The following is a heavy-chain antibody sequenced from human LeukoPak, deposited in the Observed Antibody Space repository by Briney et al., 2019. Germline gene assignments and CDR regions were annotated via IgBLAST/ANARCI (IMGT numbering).Heavy chain of an antibody. J-gene: IGHJ6*03. V-gene: IGHV4-59*01. CDR2: IYYSGST. Sequence: LETLSLTCTVSGGSNYWSWIRQPPGKGLEWIGYIYYSGSTNYNPSLKSRVTISVDTSKNQFSLKLSSVTAADTAVYYCARDLNPGYCSSTSCANYYYYMDVWGKGTTVTVSS. CDR3: ARDLNPGYCSSTSCANYYYYMDV. CDR1: GGSNY. D-gene: IGHD2-2*01.